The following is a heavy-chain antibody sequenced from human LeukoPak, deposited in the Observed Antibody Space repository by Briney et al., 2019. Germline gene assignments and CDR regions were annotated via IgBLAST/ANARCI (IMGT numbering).Heavy chain of an antibody. J-gene: IGHJ4*02. V-gene: IGHV4-59*03. CDR3: AVSGPYYFHY. Sequence: SETLSLTSTLSVGSFAGSNGSSFRQPPGKGLEWIGYIYYGGSTNYNASLRNRVTISLDASKNADYLHQSSVTAADMALYYCAVSGPYYFHYWGQGTLVTVSS. CDR1: VGSFAGSN. D-gene: IGHD5-12*01. CDR2: IYYGGST.